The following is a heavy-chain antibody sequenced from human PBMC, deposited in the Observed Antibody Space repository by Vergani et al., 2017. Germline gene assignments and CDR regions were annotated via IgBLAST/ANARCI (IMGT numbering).Heavy chain of an antibody. CDR1: GGPFSGGSHY. Sequence: QVQLKESGPGLVGPSETLSLTCTVSGGPFSGGSHYWSGIRQSAGKGLEWIGRIYNTGGTNYDPSLKTRVTMSVDTSKNQFSLKLASVTAADTAIYYCARFSSGFVAWGPGTPVTVSS. V-gene: IGHV4-61*02. D-gene: IGHD5-12*01. J-gene: IGHJ4*02. CDR2: IYNTGGT. CDR3: ARFSSGFVA.